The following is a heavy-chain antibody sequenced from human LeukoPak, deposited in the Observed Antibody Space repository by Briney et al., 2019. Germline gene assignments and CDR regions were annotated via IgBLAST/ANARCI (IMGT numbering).Heavy chain of an antibody. J-gene: IGHJ6*03. Sequence: GGSLRLSCAASGFTFSNYWMSWVRQGPGKGLEWVANIKQDGSEKYYVDSVKGRFTISRDNGKNSLYLQMNSLRVEDTAVYYCARGGSRRLNYYYLYMDVWGKGATVTISS. D-gene: IGHD3-16*01. CDR1: GFTFSNYW. V-gene: IGHV3-7*01. CDR3: ARGGSRRLNYYYLYMDV. CDR2: IKQDGSEK.